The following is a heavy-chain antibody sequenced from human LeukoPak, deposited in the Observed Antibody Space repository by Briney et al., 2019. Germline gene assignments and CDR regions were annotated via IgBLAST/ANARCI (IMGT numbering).Heavy chain of an antibody. Sequence: SLKLSCTTSGGTFSSYAISWVRQTPGQGREWMGRIIPILGIANYTQKFQGRVTITADKSTSTAYMEVSSLRAEDAAVYYCARGRWLAGAFDIWGQGTMVTVSS. CDR1: GGTFSSYA. J-gene: IGHJ3*02. D-gene: IGHD5-24*01. V-gene: IGHV1-69*04. CDR3: ARGRWLAGAFDI. CDR2: IIPILGIA.